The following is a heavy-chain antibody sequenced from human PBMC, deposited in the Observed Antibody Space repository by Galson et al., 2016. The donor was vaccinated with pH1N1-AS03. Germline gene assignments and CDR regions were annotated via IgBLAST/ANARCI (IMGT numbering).Heavy chain of an antibody. CDR3: ARYNHFYGEYGSSDY. Sequence: QSGAEVKKPGESLRISCKGSGYSFTAYWIDWVRQMPGKGLEWMGRIDPSDSYTTYGPSFQGHVIISADKSLTTAYLQWSSLSASDAAIYYCARYNHFYGEYGSSDYWGQGTLVTVSS. J-gene: IGHJ4*02. CDR2: IDPSDSYT. D-gene: IGHD4-17*01. CDR1: GYSFTAYW. V-gene: IGHV5-10-1*01.